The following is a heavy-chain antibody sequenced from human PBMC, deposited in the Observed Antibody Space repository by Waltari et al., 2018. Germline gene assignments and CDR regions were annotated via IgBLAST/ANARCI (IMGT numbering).Heavy chain of an antibody. CDR3: ARVSPNPDSSGWYLFDY. V-gene: IGHV3-48*04. CDR2: ISSTSSTI. CDR1: FAFSTYS. Sequence: FAFSTYSMNWVRQAPGKGLEWVSYISSTSSTIYYADSVKGRCTISRDNARNSLYLQMNSPRADDTAVYYCARVSPNPDSSGWYLFDYWGQGTLVTVSS. D-gene: IGHD6-19*01. J-gene: IGHJ4*02.